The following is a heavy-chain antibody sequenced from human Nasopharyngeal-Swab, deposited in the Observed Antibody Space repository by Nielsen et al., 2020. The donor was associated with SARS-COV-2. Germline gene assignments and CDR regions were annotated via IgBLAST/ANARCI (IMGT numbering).Heavy chain of an antibody. Sequence: GESLKISCAASGFSFSNYWMGWVRQAPGKGLEWVSVISGSGGSTYYADSVKGRFTISKDSAKNSLYLQMNSLRAEDTAVYFCARIAGRGSIYYYYMDVWGTGTTVTVSS. J-gene: IGHJ6*03. D-gene: IGHD1-26*01. CDR3: ARIAGRGSIYYYYMDV. CDR2: ISGSGGST. CDR1: GFSFSNYW. V-gene: IGHV3-23*01.